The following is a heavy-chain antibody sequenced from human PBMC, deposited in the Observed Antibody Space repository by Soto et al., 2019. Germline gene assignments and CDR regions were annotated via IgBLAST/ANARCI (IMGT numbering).Heavy chain of an antibody. CDR2: THNSGRT. CDR3: ARERRWDTVTTNNFDY. D-gene: IGHD5-12*01. CDR1: GGSMSSGDYY. Sequence: QVQLQESGPGLVKPSQTLSLTCTVSGGSMSSGDYYWSWIRQPQGKGLEWIGYTHNSGRTYNNPSLKSRLIISLEKSKNQFSLKLSSVPAADKAVYYCARERRWDTVTTNNFDYWGRGTLVTVS. V-gene: IGHV4-30-4*01. J-gene: IGHJ4*02.